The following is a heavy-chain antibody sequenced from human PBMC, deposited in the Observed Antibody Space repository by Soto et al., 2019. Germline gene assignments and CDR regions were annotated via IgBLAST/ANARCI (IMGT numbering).Heavy chain of an antibody. V-gene: IGHV3-21*01. J-gene: IGHJ4*02. CDR2: ISSSSSYI. CDR1: GFTFSSYS. Sequence: EVQLVESGGGLVKPGGSLRLSCAASGFTFSSYSMNWVRQAPGKGLEWVSSISSSSSYIYYADSVKGRFTISRDNAKNSLYLQMTSLRAEDTAVYYCARVGGQLVPGFDYWGQGNLVTVSS. CDR3: ARVGGQLVPGFDY. D-gene: IGHD6-6*01.